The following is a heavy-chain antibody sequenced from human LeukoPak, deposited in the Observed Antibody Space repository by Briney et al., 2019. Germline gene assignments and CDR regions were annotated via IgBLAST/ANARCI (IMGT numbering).Heavy chain of an antibody. J-gene: IGHJ6*03. Sequence: SETLSLTCAVYGGSFSGYYWSWIRQPPGKGLDWIGEINHSGSTNYNPSLKSRVTISVDTSKNQFSLKLSSVTAADTAVYYCARRTKNVIVVVPAAMSYYYMDVWGKGTTVTVSS. V-gene: IGHV4-34*01. CDR3: ARRTKNVIVVVPAAMSYYYMDV. CDR1: GGSFSGYY. CDR2: INHSGST. D-gene: IGHD2-2*01.